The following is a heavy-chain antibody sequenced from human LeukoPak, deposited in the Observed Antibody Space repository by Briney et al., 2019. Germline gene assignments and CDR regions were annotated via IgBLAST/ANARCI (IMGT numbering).Heavy chain of an antibody. J-gene: IGHJ4*02. D-gene: IGHD3-22*01. CDR2: FSGSGGST. Sequence: QSGGSLRLSCAASGFSFCSFAMSWVRQAPGEGLGWVSAFSGSGGSTYYADSVKGRFTISRDNSKNTLYLQMNSLRAEDTAVYYCAKDPNYDSSGTSFDCWGQGTLVTASS. CDR1: GFSFCSFA. CDR3: AKDPNYDSSGTSFDC. V-gene: IGHV3-23*01.